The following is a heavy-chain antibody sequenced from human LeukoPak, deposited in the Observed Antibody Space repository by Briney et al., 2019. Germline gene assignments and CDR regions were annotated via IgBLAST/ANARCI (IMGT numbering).Heavy chain of an antibody. Sequence: QTGGSLRLSCAASGFTFSSYAMSWVRQAPGKGLEWVSAISGSGGSTYYADSVKGRFTISRDNSKNSLYLQMNSLRAEDTAFYYCARDDNWGFGYWGQGALVSVSS. D-gene: IGHD7-27*01. CDR1: GFTFSSYA. CDR2: ISGSGGST. CDR3: ARDDNWGFGY. V-gene: IGHV3-23*01. J-gene: IGHJ4*02.